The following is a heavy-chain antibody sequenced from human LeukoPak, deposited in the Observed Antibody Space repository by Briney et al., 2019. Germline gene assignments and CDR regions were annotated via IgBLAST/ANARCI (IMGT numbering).Heavy chain of an antibody. V-gene: IGHV4-4*02. CDR1: DGSISSNNW. Sequence: SETLSLTCAVSDGSISSNNWWIWVRQSPEKGLEWIGEIYHDGGTNYNPSLKSRVTISMDKSKNQLSLKLNFVTAADTAVYYCARDRGGYTYSHDYWGQGTLVTVSS. J-gene: IGHJ4*02. D-gene: IGHD5-18*01. CDR2: IYHDGGT. CDR3: ARDRGGYTYSHDY.